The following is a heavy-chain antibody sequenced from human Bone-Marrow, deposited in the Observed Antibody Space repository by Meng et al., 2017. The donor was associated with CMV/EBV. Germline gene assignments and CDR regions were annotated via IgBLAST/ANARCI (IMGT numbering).Heavy chain of an antibody. Sequence: SGPTLVKPTQTLTLTCTFSGFSLSTSGMCVSWVRQPPGKALEWLALIDWDDDKYYSTSLKTRLTISKDTSKNQVVLTMTNMDPVDTATYYCARQLVPLYYYGMDVWAQGTTVTFSS. D-gene: IGHD6-13*01. V-gene: IGHV2-70*20. CDR1: GFSLSTSGMC. J-gene: IGHJ6*02. CDR3: ARQLVPLYYYGMDV. CDR2: IDWDDDK.